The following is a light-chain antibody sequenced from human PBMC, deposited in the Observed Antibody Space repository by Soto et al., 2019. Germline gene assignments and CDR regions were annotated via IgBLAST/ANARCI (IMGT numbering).Light chain of an antibody. CDR1: SSDVGGYNY. CDR2: DVS. V-gene: IGLV2-14*01. CDR3: SSYTTSSTWV. Sequence: ALTQPASVSGSPGQSITISCIGTSSDVGGYNYVSWYQQHPGKVPKLMIYDVSNRPSGVSNRFSGSKSGNTASLTISGLQAEDEADYYCSSYTTSSTWVFGGGTKVTVL. J-gene: IGLJ3*02.